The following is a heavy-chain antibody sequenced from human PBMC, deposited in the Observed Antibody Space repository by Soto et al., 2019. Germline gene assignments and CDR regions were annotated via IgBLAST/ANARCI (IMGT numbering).Heavy chain of an antibody. CDR3: ARGSTDSYPGSRIFDF. CDR2: ITDTGGDA. Sequence: GGSLRLSCVASGLTFASRAMSWVPQAPGEGLQWVSTITDTGGDAKYAAPVRGRFVISRDNSKKTLYLQMTSLTAEDSAMYFCARGSTDSYPGSRIFDFWGRGTLVTVSS. J-gene: IGHJ4*02. CDR1: GLTFASRA. V-gene: IGHV3-23*01. D-gene: IGHD3-10*01.